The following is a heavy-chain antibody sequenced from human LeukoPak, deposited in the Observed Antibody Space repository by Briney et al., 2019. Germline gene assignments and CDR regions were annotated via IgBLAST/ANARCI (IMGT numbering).Heavy chain of an antibody. J-gene: IGHJ4*02. V-gene: IGHV3-23*01. CDR1: GFTFSSYA. D-gene: IGHD3-22*01. CDR3: ARDAGTAYYYDSSGLGGYFDY. Sequence: GGSLRLSCASSGFTFSSYAMSWVRQAPGKGLEWVSTIGGTGVRTYYTDSVKGRFTISRDNSKNTLYLQMNSLRAEDTAVYYCARDAGTAYYYDSSGLGGYFDYWGQGTLVTVSS. CDR2: IGGTGVRT.